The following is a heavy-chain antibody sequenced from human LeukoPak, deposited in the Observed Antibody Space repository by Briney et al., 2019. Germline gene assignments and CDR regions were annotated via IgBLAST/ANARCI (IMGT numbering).Heavy chain of an antibody. Sequence: ASVKVSCKASGYTFTDYYMHWMRQAPGQGLEWMGWINPNSGGTNYAQNFQGRVTMTRDTSISTAFLELSSLRSDDTAVYYCARGSTRDSSGWYGPGKWFDPWGQGTLVTVSS. V-gene: IGHV1-2*02. D-gene: IGHD6-19*01. J-gene: IGHJ5*02. CDR3: ARGSTRDSSGWYGPGKWFDP. CDR2: INPNSGGT. CDR1: GYTFTDYY.